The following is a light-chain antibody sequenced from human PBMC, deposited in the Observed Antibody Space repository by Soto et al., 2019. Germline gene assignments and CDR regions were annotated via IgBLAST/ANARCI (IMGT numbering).Light chain of an antibody. Sequence: QSVLTQPPSVSGAPGQRVTFSCTGSSSNIGAGYDVHWYQQLPGTAPKLLIYSNTNRPSGVPDRFSGSKSGTSASLAITGLQAEDEADYYCQSYDTSLRGDVFGTGTKVTVL. CDR2: SNT. CDR3: QSYDTSLRGDV. J-gene: IGLJ1*01. CDR1: SSNIGAGYD. V-gene: IGLV1-40*01.